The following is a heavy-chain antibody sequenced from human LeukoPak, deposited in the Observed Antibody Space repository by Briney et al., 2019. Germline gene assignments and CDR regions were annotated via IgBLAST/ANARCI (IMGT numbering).Heavy chain of an antibody. CDR1: GFTFSSYW. V-gene: IGHV3-7*01. CDR3: ARDSRIAAADNYYYYYGMDV. CDR2: IKQDGSEK. Sequence: GGSLRLSCAASGFTFSSYWMSWVRQAPGKGLEWVANIKQDGSEKYYVDSVKGRFTISRDNAKNSLYLQMNSLRAEDTAVYYCARDSRIAAADNYYYYYGMDVWGQGTTVTVSS. D-gene: IGHD6-13*01. J-gene: IGHJ6*02.